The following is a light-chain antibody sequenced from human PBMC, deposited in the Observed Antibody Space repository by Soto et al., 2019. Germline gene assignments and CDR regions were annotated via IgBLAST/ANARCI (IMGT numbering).Light chain of an antibody. CDR1: SSDVGGYNY. CDR2: DVN. Sequence: QSALTQPASVSGSPGQTITISCTGASSDVGGYNYVSWYQQYPGKAPKLMIYDVNNRPSGVSNRFSGSKSGNTASLTISGLQAEDEADYYCSSYTSRSTVVFGGGTKVTVL. V-gene: IGLV2-14*01. CDR3: SSYTSRSTVV. J-gene: IGLJ2*01.